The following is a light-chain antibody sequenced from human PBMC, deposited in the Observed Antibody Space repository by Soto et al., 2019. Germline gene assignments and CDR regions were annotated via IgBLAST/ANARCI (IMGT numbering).Light chain of an antibody. CDR1: SSDVGGYKY. J-gene: IGLJ2*01. CDR3: SSYGGTNNVV. V-gene: IGLV2-8*01. CDR2: EVT. Sequence: QSALTQPPSASGSPGQSVTISCTGTSSDVGGYKYVSWYQHHPGKAPKVVIYEVTKRPSGVPDRFSGSQSGNTASLTVSGLKDEDEADYYCSSYGGTNNVVFGGGTKLTVL.